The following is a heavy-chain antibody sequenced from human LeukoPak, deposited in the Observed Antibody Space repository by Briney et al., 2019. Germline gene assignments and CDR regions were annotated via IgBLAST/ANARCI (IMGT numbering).Heavy chain of an antibody. CDR1: GFTFSSYG. J-gene: IGHJ4*02. CDR2: ISGSGGST. D-gene: IGHD2-15*01. CDR3: ARDLLGYCSGGSCSDFRLGY. Sequence: PGGSLRLSCAASGFTFSSYGMSWVRQAPGKGLEWVSAISGSGGSTYYADSVKGRFTISRDNAKNTLYLQMNSLRAEDTAVYYCARDLLGYCSGGSCSDFRLGYWGQGTLVTVSS. V-gene: IGHV3-23*01.